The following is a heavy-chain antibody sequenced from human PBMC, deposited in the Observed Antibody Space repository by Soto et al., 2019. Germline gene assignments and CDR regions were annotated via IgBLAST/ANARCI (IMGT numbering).Heavy chain of an antibody. CDR3: ARELHCLYYFGY. D-gene: IGHD2-15*01. J-gene: IGHJ4*02. Sequence: AAVKVTCEATGYPFLRYAIDWVRQAPGQRLEWMGWINAGNGNTKYSQKFQGRVTITRDTSASTAYMELTSLRSEDTAVYYCARELHCLYYFGYRGEGTLVT. CDR1: GYPFLRYA. V-gene: IGHV1-3*01. CDR2: INAGNGNT.